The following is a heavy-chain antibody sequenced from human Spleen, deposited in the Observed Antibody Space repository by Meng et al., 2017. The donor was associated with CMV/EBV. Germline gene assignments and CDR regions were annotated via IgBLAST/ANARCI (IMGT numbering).Heavy chain of an antibody. CDR2: ISYDGSNK. J-gene: IGHJ4*02. V-gene: IGHV3-30-3*01. CDR1: GFTFSSYA. Sequence: GGSLRLSCAASGFTFSSYAMHWVRQAPGKGLEWVAVISYDGSNKYYADSVKGRFTISRDNSKNTLYLQMNSLRAEDTAVYYCARVLIGVTIFGVALDYWGQGTLVTVSS. D-gene: IGHD3-3*01. CDR3: ARVLIGVTIFGVALDY.